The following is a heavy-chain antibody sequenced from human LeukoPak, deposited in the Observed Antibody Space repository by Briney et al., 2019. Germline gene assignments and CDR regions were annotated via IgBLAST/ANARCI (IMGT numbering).Heavy chain of an antibody. J-gene: IGHJ4*02. CDR2: IYHSGST. CDR3: ARDPSIVTMTTVVTPGADY. Sequence: SETLSLTCTVSGGSISSSSYYWGWIRQPPGKGLEWIGSIYHSGSTYYNPSLKSRVTISVDTSKNQFSLKLSSVTAADTAVYYCARDPSIVTMTTVVTPGADYWGQGTLVTVSS. CDR1: GGSISSSSYY. D-gene: IGHD4-23*01. V-gene: IGHV4-39*07.